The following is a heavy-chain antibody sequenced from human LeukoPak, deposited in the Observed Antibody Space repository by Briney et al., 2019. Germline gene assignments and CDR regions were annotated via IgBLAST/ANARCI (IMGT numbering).Heavy chain of an antibody. CDR1: GFTFSSYG. V-gene: IGHV3-33*06. CDR3: AKDFSGYYYGFDY. J-gene: IGHJ4*02. CDR2: IWYDGSNK. D-gene: IGHD3-22*01. Sequence: GGSLRLSCAASGFTFSSYGMHWVRQAPGKGLGWVAVIWYDGSNKYYADSVKGRFTISRDNSKNTLYLQMNSLRAEDTAVYYCAKDFSGYYYGFDYWGQGTLVTVSS.